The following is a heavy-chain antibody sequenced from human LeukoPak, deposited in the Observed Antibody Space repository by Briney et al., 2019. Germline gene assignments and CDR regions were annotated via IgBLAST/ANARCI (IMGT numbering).Heavy chain of an antibody. J-gene: IGHJ6*03. CDR2: ISSSSSYI. V-gene: IGHV3-21*01. CDR1: GFSFRNSF. Sequence: GGSLRLSCAASGFSFRNSFMNWVRQAPGKGLKWVSSISSSSSYIYYADSVKGRFTISRDNAKNSLYLQMNSLRAEDTAVYYCARRGLRWGRITLGRESSYDQYSYMDVWGKGTTVTISS. CDR3: ARRGLRWGRITLGRESSYDQYSYMDV. D-gene: IGHD3-10*01.